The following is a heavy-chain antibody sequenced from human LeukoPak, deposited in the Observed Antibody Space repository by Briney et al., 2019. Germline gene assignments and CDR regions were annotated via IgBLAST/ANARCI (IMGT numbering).Heavy chain of an antibody. J-gene: IGHJ4*02. V-gene: IGHV4-34*01. CDR2: INHGGGT. CDR3: ARGRDYFDY. Sequence: KPSETLSLTCAVYGGSFSGSYWSWIRQPPGKGLEWIGEINHGGGTSYNPSLKSRVTISVDTSKNQFSLKLSSVTAADTAVYYCARGRDYFDYWGQGTLVTVSP. CDR1: GGSFSGSY.